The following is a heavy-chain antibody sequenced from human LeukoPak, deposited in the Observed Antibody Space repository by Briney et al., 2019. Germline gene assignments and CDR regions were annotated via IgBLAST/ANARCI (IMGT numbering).Heavy chain of an antibody. J-gene: IGHJ6*02. V-gene: IGHV3-7*01. CDR3: ARAEYDFWSGYYTGGDYYYGMDV. CDR1: GFTFSSYW. CDR2: IKQDGSEK. D-gene: IGHD3-3*01. Sequence: GGSLRLSCAASGFTFSSYWMNWVRQAPGKGLEWVANIKQDGSEKYYVDSVKGRFTISRDNSKNTLYLQMNSLRAEDTAVYYCARAEYDFWSGYYTGGDYYYGMDVWGQGTTVTVSS.